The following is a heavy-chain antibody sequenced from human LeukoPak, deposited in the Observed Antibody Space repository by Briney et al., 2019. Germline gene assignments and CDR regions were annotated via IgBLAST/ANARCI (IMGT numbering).Heavy chain of an antibody. J-gene: IGHJ4*02. D-gene: IGHD2-21*01. V-gene: IGHV3-30*02. CDR3: AKAWQRVVVIAIDY. CDR2: IRYDGSNK. CDR1: GFTFSSYG. Sequence: GGSLRLSCAASGFTFSSYGMHWVRQAPGKGLEWVAFIRYDGSNKYYADSVKGRFTISRDNSKNTLYLQMNSLRAEDTAVYYCAKAWQRVVVIAIDYWGQGTLVTVSS.